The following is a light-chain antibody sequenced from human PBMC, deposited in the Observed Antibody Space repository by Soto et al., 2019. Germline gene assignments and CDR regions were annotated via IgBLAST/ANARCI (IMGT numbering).Light chain of an antibody. CDR2: DAS. CDR3: QQYNNWWT. V-gene: IGKV3D-20*01. CDR1: QSVSSNY. J-gene: IGKJ1*01. Sequence: MVLTQSPATVSLSPGKRATLSCWASQSVSSNYLAWYQQKPGLAPRLVIYDASNRATGIPDRFSGSGSGTDFTLTISRLEPEDFAVYYCQQYNNWWTFGQGTKVDIK.